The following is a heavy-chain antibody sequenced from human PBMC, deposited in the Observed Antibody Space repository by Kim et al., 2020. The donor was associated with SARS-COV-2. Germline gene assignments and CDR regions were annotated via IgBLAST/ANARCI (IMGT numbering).Heavy chain of an antibody. D-gene: IGHD2-21*01. Sequence: GESLKISCKASGYSFSTNWIGWVRQTPGKGLEWMGIIYPGDSDARYNPSFEGQVTISADKSIDTAYLQWNSFKASDSAMYYCARRINGRNGHFDYWGQGTRVTVSS. J-gene: IGHJ4*02. CDR1: GYSFSTNW. V-gene: IGHV5-51*01. CDR3: ARRINGRNGHFDY. CDR2: IYPGDSDA.